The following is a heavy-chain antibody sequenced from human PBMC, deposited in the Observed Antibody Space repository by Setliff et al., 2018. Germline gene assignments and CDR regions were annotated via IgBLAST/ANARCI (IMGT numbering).Heavy chain of an antibody. Sequence: SETLSLTCNVSGDFISSGGYTWNWIRQHPEMGLEWIGYILYNGNTFYNPSLQSRVTISVDTSKNQFSLKLTSLNAADSAVYYCARASHSYGSPNWFDPWGPGTLVTVLL. CDR1: GDFISSGGYT. CDR3: ARASHSYGSPNWFDP. D-gene: IGHD3-22*01. CDR2: ILYNGNT. J-gene: IGHJ5*02. V-gene: IGHV4-31*03.